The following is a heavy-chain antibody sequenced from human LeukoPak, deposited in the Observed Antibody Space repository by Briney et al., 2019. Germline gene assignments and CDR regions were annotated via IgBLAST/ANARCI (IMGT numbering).Heavy chain of an antibody. CDR1: GGSISSYY. J-gene: IGHJ4*02. V-gene: IGHV4-59*01. CDR3: ARQSRGVGAGFDY. D-gene: IGHD1-26*01. CDR2: IYYSGST. Sequence: SETLSLTCTVSGGSISSYYWSWTRQPPGKGLEWIGYIYYSGSTNYNPSLKSRVTISVDTSKNQSSLKLSSVTAADTAVYYCARQSRGVGAGFDYWGQGTLVTVSS.